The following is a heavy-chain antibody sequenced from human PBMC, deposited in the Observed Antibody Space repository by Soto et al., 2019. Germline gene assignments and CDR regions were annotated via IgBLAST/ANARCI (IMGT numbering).Heavy chain of an antibody. V-gene: IGHV3-48*03. CDR1: GITFSNYE. D-gene: IGHD2-15*01. Sequence: PGGSLRLSCAASGITFSNYEMNWVRQAPGKGLERVSYISSSGGTTYYAGSVKGRFTISRDNAKSSLYLQMNSLRAEDTAVYYCARYCSGGTCNDGNMDVWGQGTTVTVSS. CDR3: ARYCSGGTCNDGNMDV. CDR2: ISSSGGTT. J-gene: IGHJ6*02.